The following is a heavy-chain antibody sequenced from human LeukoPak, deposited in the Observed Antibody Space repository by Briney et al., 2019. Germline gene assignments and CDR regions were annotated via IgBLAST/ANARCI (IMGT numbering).Heavy chain of an antibody. D-gene: IGHD6-13*01. CDR2: IKEDGSEK. CDR1: GFTFSNYW. V-gene: IGHV3-7*01. J-gene: IGHJ4*02. Sequence: GGFLRLSCAASGFTFSNYWMSWVRQAPGKGLEWVANIKEDGSEKYYEDSVKGRFTISRDNSKNTLYLQMNSLRAEDTAVYYCARGGYSSSWYVGGFDYWGQGTLVTVSS. CDR3: ARGGYSSSWYVGGFDY.